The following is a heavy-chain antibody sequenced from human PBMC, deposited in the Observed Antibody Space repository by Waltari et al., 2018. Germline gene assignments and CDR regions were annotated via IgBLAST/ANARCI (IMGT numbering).Heavy chain of an antibody. D-gene: IGHD5-12*01. J-gene: IGHJ3*01. V-gene: IGHV4-39*01. CDR2: ISYNGAT. Sequence: QLQLQESGPGLVKPPETLALTCSVTGGSITTNSHYWGWNRQPPGQGLEWIGTISYNGATYSSPSLRGRLTLSRDTTMNQLSLKLGSVTAADTAVYYCATYIGASVGTAAFDVWGQGTMVTVSS. CDR1: GGSITTNSHY. CDR3: ATYIGASVGTAAFDV.